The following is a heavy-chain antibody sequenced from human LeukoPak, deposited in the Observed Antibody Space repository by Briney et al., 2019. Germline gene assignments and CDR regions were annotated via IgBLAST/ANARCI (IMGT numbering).Heavy chain of an antibody. J-gene: IGHJ4*02. CDR2: LSGSGLSI. CDR1: GFTFSNYG. V-gene: IGHV3-23*01. CDR3: VKVSHDILTGFYYFDY. D-gene: IGHD3-9*01. Sequence: GGSLRLSCEASGFTFSNYGMSWVRQAPGKGLEWVSVLSGSGLSIYYADSAEGRFTISRDNSKNTLYLQMNSLRAEDTAVYYCVKVSHDILTGFYYFDYWGQGTLVTVSS.